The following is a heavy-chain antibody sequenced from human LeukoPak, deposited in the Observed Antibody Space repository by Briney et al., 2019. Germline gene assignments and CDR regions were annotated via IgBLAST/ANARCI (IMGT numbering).Heavy chain of an antibody. CDR1: GGSISSSSYY. D-gene: IGHD4-17*01. CDR3: ARQGVTVTTYHY. Sequence: PSETLSLTCTVSGGSISSSSYYWGWIRQPPGKGLEWIGSIYYSGSTYYNPSLKSRVTISVDTSKNQFSLKLSSVTAADTAVYYCARQGVTVTTYHYWGQGTLVTVSS. CDR2: IYYSGST. J-gene: IGHJ4*02. V-gene: IGHV4-39*01.